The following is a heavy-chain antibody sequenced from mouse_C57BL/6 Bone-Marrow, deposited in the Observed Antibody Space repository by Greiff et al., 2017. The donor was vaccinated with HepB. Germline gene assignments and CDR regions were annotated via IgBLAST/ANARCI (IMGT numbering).Heavy chain of an antibody. CDR2: ISNGGGST. V-gene: IGHV5-12*01. D-gene: IGHD1-1*01. Sequence: EVKLMESGGGLVQPGGSLKLSCAASGFTFSDYYMYWVRQTPEKRLEWVAYISNGGGSTYYPDTVKGRFTISRDNAKNTLYLKMSRLKSEDTAMYYCARLRYYGHWYFDVWGTGTTVTVSS. CDR1: GFTFSDYY. CDR3: ARLRYYGHWYFDV. J-gene: IGHJ1*03.